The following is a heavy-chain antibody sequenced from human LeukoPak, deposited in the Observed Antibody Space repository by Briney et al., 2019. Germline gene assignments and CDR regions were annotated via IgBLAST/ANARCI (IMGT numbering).Heavy chain of an antibody. CDR2: IKQDGSEK. J-gene: IGHJ6*03. Sequence: GGSLRLSXAASGFTFSSYWMSWVRQAPGKGLEWVANIKQDGSEKYYVDSVKGRFTISRDNAKNSLYLQMNSLRAEDAAVYYCARDLTYDFWSGYYSGYYYMDVRGKGTAVTVSS. D-gene: IGHD3-3*01. CDR1: GFTFSSYW. V-gene: IGHV3-7*01. CDR3: ARDLTYDFWSGYYSGYYYMDV.